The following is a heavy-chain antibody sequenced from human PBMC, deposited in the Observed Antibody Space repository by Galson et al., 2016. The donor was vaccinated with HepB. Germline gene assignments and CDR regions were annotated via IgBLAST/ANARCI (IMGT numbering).Heavy chain of an antibody. D-gene: IGHD3-16*01. J-gene: IGHJ4*02. Sequence: PALVKPTQTLTLTCTFSGFSLTTSGMRVAWIRQPPGKALEWLGRIGWDDDKFYNTSLKTRFTISKDTSKNQVVIILTNMDPEDTATYYCVRSNVGLHFDYWGQGTLVTVSS. CDR3: VRSNVGLHFDY. CDR2: IGWDDDK. CDR1: GFSLTTSGMR. V-gene: IGHV2-70*04.